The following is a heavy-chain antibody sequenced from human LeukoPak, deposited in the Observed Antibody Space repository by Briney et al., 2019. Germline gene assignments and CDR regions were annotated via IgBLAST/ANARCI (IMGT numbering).Heavy chain of an antibody. CDR2: IGYDGSNK. CDR1: GFTFSSYG. J-gene: IGHJ4*02. V-gene: IGHV3-33*08. CDR3: ARDYGGNPDY. D-gene: IGHD4-23*01. Sequence: QPGRSLRLSCAASGFTFSSYGMHWVRQAPAEGLEWVALIGYDGSNKYNADSVKGRFTISRDNSKNTLYLQMDSLRAEDTAVYYCARDYGGNPDYWGQGTLVTVSS.